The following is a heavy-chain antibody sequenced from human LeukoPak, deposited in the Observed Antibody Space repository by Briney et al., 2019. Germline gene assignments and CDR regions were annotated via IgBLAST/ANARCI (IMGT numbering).Heavy chain of an antibody. CDR2: MNPNSGNT. J-gene: IGHJ4*02. CDR1: GYTFTSYD. Sequence: ASXXVSCKASGYTFTSYDINWVRQATGQGLEWMGWMNPNSGNTGYAQKFQGRVTMTRNTSISTAYMELSSLRSEDTAVYYCARVSSRIQLWTELRYWGQGTLVTVSS. CDR3: ARVSSRIQLWTELRY. D-gene: IGHD5-18*01. V-gene: IGHV1-8*01.